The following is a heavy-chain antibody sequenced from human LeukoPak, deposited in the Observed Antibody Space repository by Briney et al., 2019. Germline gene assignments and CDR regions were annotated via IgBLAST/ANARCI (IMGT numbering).Heavy chain of an antibody. Sequence: KTGGSLRLSCAASGFTFSSYSMNWDRQAPGKGLEWVSSISSSSSYIYYADSVKGRFTISRDNAKNSLYLQMNSLRAEDTAVYYCARDGSSWYPFDYWGQGTLVTVSS. CDR1: GFTFSSYS. CDR2: ISSSSSYI. J-gene: IGHJ4*02. CDR3: ARDGSSWYPFDY. D-gene: IGHD6-13*01. V-gene: IGHV3-21*01.